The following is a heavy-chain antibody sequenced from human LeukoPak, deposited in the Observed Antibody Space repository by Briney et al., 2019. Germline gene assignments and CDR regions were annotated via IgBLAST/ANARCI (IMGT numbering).Heavy chain of an antibody. V-gene: IGHV3-21*01. J-gene: IGHJ5*02. Sequence: PGRSLRLSCAASGFTFSSYGMHWVRQAPGKGLEWVSSISSSSSYIYYADSVKGRFTISRDNAKNSLYLQMNSLRAEDTAVYYCASSMVRGAPVSWFDPWGQGTLVTVSS. CDR2: ISSSSSYI. D-gene: IGHD3-10*01. CDR3: ASSMVRGAPVSWFDP. CDR1: GFTFSSYG.